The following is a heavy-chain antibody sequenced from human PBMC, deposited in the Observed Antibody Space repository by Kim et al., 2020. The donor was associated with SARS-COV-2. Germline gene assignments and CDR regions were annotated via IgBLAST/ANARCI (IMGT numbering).Heavy chain of an antibody. CDR3: ARGGDSSSQPYYYYYYGMDG. J-gene: IGHJ6*02. CDR2: IIPIFGTA. D-gene: IGHD6-13*01. CDR1: GGTFSSYA. V-gene: IGHV1-69*13. Sequence: SVKVSCKASGGTFSSYAISWVRQAPGQGLEWMGGIIPIFGTANYAQKFQGRVTITADESTSTAYMELSSLRSEDTAVYYCARGGDSSSQPYYYYYYGMDGWGQGTTVTVSS.